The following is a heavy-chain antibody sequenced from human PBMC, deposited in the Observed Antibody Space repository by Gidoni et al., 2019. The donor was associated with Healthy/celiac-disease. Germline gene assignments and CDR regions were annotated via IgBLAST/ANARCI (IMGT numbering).Heavy chain of an antibody. CDR3: ARFAIFGGFGGGFDP. CDR2: IYTSGST. Sequence: QVQLQESGPGLVKPSETLSLTCTVSGGPISSYYWSWIRQPAGKGLEWMGRIYTSGSTNYNPSLKSRVTMSVDTSKNQFSLKLSSVTAADTAVYYCARFAIFGGFGGGFDPWGQGTLVTVSS. V-gene: IGHV4-4*07. CDR1: GGPISSYY. D-gene: IGHD3-3*01. J-gene: IGHJ5*02.